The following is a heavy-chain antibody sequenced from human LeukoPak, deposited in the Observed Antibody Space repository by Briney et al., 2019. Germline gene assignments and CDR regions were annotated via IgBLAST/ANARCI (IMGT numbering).Heavy chain of an antibody. D-gene: IGHD1-26*01. V-gene: IGHV1-46*01. CDR2: VNPSGGSR. Sequence: ASVTVSCKASGYTFTSYYMHWVRQAPGPGLEWMGIVNPSGGSRSYAQKFQGRVTMTRDTSTTTVYMELSSLRSEDTAVYYCARAGVGAGAFDIWGQGTMVTVSS. J-gene: IGHJ3*02. CDR1: GYTFTSYY. CDR3: ARAGVGAGAFDI.